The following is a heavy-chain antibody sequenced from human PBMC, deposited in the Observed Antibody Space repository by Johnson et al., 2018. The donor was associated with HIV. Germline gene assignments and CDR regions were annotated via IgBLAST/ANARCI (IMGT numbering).Heavy chain of an antibody. D-gene: IGHD3-3*01. CDR1: GFTFSSYA. Sequence: QVQLVESGGVVVQPGGSLRLSCAASGFTFSSYAMHWVRQAPGKGLEWVSVIYSGGNTYYADSVKGRFTISRDNSKDTLFLQMDSRRPEDTAVYYCANLLFLQWLAPDDGFDIWGQGTMVTVSS. V-gene: IGHV3-NL1*01. CDR3: ANLLFLQWLAPDDGFDI. J-gene: IGHJ3*02. CDR2: IYSGGNT.